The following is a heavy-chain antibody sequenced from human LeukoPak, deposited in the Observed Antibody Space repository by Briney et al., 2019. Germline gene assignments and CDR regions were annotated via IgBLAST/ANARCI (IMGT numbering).Heavy chain of an antibody. CDR2: ISSSGSTI. D-gene: IGHD3-3*01. CDR1: GFTFSDYY. V-gene: IGHV3-11*01. J-gene: IGHJ6*02. CDR3: AKDLPINPYYDFWSGSYGMDV. Sequence: GGSLRLSCAASGFTFSDYYMSWIRQAPGKGLEWVSYISSSGSTIYYADSVKGRFTISRDNAKNSLYLQMNSLRAEDTAVYYCAKDLPINPYYDFWSGSYGMDVWGQGTTVTVSS.